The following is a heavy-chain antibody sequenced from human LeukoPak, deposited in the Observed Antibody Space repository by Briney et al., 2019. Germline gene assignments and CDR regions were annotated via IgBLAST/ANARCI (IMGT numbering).Heavy chain of an antibody. CDR3: ARVGVASFDY. V-gene: IGHV4-38-2*02. CDR2: IYYSGST. Sequence: SQTLSLTCTVSGDSITSDHYWTWIRQPPGKGLEWIGSIYYSGSTYYNPSLKSRVTISVDTSKNQFSLKLSSVTAADTAVYYCARVGVASFDYWGQGTLVTVSS. J-gene: IGHJ4*02. D-gene: IGHD3-3*01. CDR1: GDSITSDHY.